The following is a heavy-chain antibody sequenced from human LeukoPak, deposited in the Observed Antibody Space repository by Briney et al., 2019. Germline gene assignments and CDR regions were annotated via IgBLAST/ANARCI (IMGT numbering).Heavy chain of an antibody. D-gene: IGHD6-19*01. CDR1: GFKFDEYD. CDR2: ISWNSDSI. V-gene: IGHV3-9*01. Sequence: GGSLRLSCAGSGFKFDEYDMHWVRQAPGKGLERVPGISWNSDSIDYTDSVEGRFTISRDNTKNSLSLQMNSLRAEDTALYYCAKGPIAVAGTWYFDSWGQGTLVIVSS. J-gene: IGHJ4*02. CDR3: AKGPIAVAGTWYFDS.